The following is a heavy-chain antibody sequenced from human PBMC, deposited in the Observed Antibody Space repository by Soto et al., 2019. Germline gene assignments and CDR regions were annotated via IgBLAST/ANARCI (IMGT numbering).Heavy chain of an antibody. J-gene: IGHJ4*02. CDR3: TGVSHYNGYDY. Sequence: GGSLRLSCAASGLTFSASAMHWVRQASGKGLEWVGRIRSKANNYATAYAASVNGRFTISRDDSKNTAYLQMNSLKTEDTAVYYCTGVSHYNGYDYWGQGTLVTVSS. D-gene: IGHD3-10*01. CDR2: IRSKANNYAT. CDR1: GLTFSASA. V-gene: IGHV3-73*01.